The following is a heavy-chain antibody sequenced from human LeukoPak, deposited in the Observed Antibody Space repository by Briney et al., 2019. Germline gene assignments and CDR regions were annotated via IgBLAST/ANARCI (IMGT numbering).Heavy chain of an antibody. CDR3: ARDILTGYSSHFDY. J-gene: IGHJ4*02. Sequence: GGSLRLSCAASGFTFSSYWMSWVRQAPGKGLEWVANIKQDGSEKYYVDSVKGRFTISRDNAKNSLYLQMNSLRAEDTAVYYCARDILTGYSSHFDYWGQGTLVTVSS. CDR1: GFTFSSYW. D-gene: IGHD3-9*01. CDR2: IKQDGSEK. V-gene: IGHV3-7*01.